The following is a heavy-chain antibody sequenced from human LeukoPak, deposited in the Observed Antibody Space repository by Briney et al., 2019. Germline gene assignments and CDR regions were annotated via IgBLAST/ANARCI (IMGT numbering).Heavy chain of an antibody. CDR2: IKQDGSEK. CDR3: ARGSTGI. J-gene: IGHJ3*02. D-gene: IGHD2-8*02. CDR1: GFAFESYW. Sequence: GGSLRLSCAASGFAFESYWMSWVRQAPGKGLEWVANIKQDGSEKYYVDSVKGRFTISRDNPKNSLYLQMNSLRAEDTAVYYCARGSTGIWGQGTMVTVSS. V-gene: IGHV3-7*01.